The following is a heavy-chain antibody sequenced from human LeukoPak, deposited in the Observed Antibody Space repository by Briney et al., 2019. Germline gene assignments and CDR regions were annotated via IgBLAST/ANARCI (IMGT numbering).Heavy chain of an antibody. V-gene: IGHV3-21*01. CDR2: ISSSSSYI. CDR1: GFTFSSYS. Sequence: GGSLRLSCAASGFTFSSYSMNWVRQAPGKGLEWVSSISSSSSYIYYADSVKGRFTISRDNAKNSLYLQMNSLRAEDTAVYYCAELGITMIGGVWGKGPRVTISS. J-gene: IGHJ6*04. D-gene: IGHD3-10*02. CDR3: AELGITMIGGV.